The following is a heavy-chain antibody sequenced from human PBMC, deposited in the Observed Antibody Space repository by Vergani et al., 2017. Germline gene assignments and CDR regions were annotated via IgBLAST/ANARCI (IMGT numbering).Heavy chain of an antibody. Sequence: QVQLVQSGAEVKKPGSSVKVSCKASGGTFSSYAISWVRQAPGQGLEWMGGIIPIFGTANYAQKFQGRVTITADESTSTAYMELSSLRSEDTAVYYCARAGMLTAGVLWFGFDPWGQGTLVTVSS. CDR1: GGTFSSYA. J-gene: IGHJ5*02. CDR3: ARAGMLTAGVLWFGFDP. V-gene: IGHV1-69*12. CDR2: IIPIFGTA. D-gene: IGHD3-10*01.